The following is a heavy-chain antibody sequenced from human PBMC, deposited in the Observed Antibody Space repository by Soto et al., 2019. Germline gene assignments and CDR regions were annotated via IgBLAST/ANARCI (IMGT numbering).Heavy chain of an antibody. V-gene: IGHV4-30-4*01. CDR3: AREEVAYFGSGSHNWFDP. J-gene: IGHJ5*02. D-gene: IGHD3-10*01. Sequence: SETLSLTCSVSGASIYNGGYFWSWIRQSPGKGLEWIGHIHNSGSPYNNPSLNSRVTISADTSMNQFSLALTSVTAADTAMYYCAREEVAYFGSGSHNWFDPWGQGTLVTASS. CDR1: GASIYNGGYF. CDR2: IHNSGSP.